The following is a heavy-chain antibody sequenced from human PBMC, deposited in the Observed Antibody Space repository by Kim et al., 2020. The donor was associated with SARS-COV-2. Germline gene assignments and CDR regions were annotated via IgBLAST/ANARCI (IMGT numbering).Heavy chain of an antibody. Sequence: TISRDNSKNTLYLQMNSLRAEDTAVYYCAKDFWDLVVVVVAATPGGGFDYWGQGTLVTVSS. J-gene: IGHJ4*02. CDR3: AKDFWDLVVVVVAATPGGGFDY. D-gene: IGHD2-15*01. V-gene: IGHV3-23*01.